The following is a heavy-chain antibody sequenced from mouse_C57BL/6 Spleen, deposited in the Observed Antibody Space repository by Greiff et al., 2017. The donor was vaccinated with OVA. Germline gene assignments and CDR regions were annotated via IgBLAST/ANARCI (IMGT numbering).Heavy chain of an antibody. J-gene: IGHJ2*01. Sequence: VQLQQSGPELVKPGASVKISCKASGYSFTDYNMNWVKQSNGKSLEWIGVINPNYGTTSYNQKFKGKATLTVDQSSSTAYMQLNSLTSEDPAVYYCARNYYGSSPYYFDYWGQGTTLTVSS. CDR2: INPNYGTT. CDR1: GYSFTDYN. CDR3: ARNYYGSSPYYFDY. D-gene: IGHD1-1*01. V-gene: IGHV1-39*01.